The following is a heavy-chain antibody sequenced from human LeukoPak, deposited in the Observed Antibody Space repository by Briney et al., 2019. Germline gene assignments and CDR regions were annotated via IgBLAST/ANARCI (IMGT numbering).Heavy chain of an antibody. CDR2: ISGSGGST. D-gene: IGHD3-22*01. J-gene: IGHJ4*02. V-gene: IGHV3-23*01. CDR3: AKDASPETYYYDSSGYYYDYLDY. Sequence: GGSLRLSCAASGFTFSSYAMSWVRQAPGKGLEWVSAISGSGGSTYYADSVKGRFTISRDNSKNTLYLQMNSLRAEDTAVYYCAKDASPETYYYDSSGYYYDYLDYWGQGTLVTVSS. CDR1: GFTFSSYA.